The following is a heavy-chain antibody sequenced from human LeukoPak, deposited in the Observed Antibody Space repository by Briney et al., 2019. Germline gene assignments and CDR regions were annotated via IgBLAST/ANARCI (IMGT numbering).Heavy chain of an antibody. J-gene: IGHJ3*02. D-gene: IGHD3-22*01. Sequence: GGSLRLSCAASGFTFSRYWMQWARQAPGKGLVWVSRINRDGSSTNYADSVKGRFTISRDNAKNTLYLQMNSLRVEDTAVYYCASSLAGDDRGYDAFDIWGQGTMVTVSS. CDR2: INRDGSST. CDR3: ASSLAGDDRGYDAFDI. V-gene: IGHV3-74*01. CDR1: GFTFSRYW.